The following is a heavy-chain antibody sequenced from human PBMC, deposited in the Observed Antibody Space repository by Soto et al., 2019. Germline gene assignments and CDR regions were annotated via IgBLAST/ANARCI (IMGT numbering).Heavy chain of an antibody. V-gene: IGHV1-3*05. CDR3: ARDPESVMYYDFWSGYWFDP. CDR1: GYTFTSYA. Sequence: QVQLVQSGAEEKKPGASVKVSCKASGYTFTSYAMHWVRQAPGQRLEWMGWINAGNGNTKYSQKFQGRVTITRDTXPSTAYMELSSLRSEDTAVYYCARDPESVMYYDFWSGYWFDPWGQGTLVTVSS. D-gene: IGHD3-3*01. CDR2: INAGNGNT. J-gene: IGHJ5*02.